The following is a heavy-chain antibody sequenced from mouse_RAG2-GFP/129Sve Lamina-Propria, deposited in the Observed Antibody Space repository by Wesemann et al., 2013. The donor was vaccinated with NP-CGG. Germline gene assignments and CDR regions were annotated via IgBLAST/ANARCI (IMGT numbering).Heavy chain of an antibody. CDR3: ARLGLGSYEGFAY. V-gene: IGHV1-69*02. Sequence: QVQLQQPGAELVKPGASVKLSCKASGYTFTSYWMHWVKQRPGQGLEWIGEIDPSDSYTNYNQKFKSKATLTVDKSSSTAYIQLSSLTSEDSAVYYCARLGLGSYEGFAYWGQGTLVTVSA. CDR1: GYTFTSYW. D-gene: IGHD3-3*01. CDR2: IDPSDSYT. J-gene: IGHJ3*01.